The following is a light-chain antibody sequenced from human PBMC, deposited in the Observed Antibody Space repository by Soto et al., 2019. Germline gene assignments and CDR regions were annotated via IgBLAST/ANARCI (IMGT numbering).Light chain of an antibody. Sequence: DIQMTQSPSSVSASVGDRVTITCRASQGVSSWLGWYQQKPGKAPKVLIYSVSSLESGVPSRFSGSGSGTDFTLTISSLQPEDFATYYCLQANTFPYTFGHGTKLEIK. CDR2: SVS. CDR3: LQANTFPYT. J-gene: IGKJ2*01. V-gene: IGKV1-12*01. CDR1: QGVSSW.